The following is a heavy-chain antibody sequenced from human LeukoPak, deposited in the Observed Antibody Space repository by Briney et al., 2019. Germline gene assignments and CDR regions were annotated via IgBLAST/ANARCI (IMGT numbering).Heavy chain of an antibody. Sequence: SLRPSSRASGFKIDEISVVAVPQNKGKGLEWVSGISWNSGSIGYADSVKGRLTISRDNAKNSLYLQMNSLRAEDTALYYCAKDIELGRIMITFGGVDYWGQGTLVTVSS. V-gene: IGHV3-9*01. D-gene: IGHD3-16*01. CDR1: GFKIDEIS. CDR2: ISWNSGSI. CDR3: AKDIELGRIMITFGGVDY. J-gene: IGHJ4*02.